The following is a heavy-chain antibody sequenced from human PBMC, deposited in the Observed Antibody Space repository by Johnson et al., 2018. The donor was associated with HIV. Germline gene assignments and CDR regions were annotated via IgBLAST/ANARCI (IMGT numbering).Heavy chain of an antibody. CDR2: IYSGGTT. CDR1: GFTFSSNY. V-gene: IGHV3-66*01. Sequence: VQLVESGGGVVQPGRSLRLSCAASGFTFSSNYMSWVRQAPGKGLEWVSVIYSGGTTYYADSVKGRFTISRDNSKNTLFLQMNSLRGDDTAVYYCARAYSYGAFDIWGLGTMVTVSS. CDR3: ARAYSYGAFDI. D-gene: IGHD5-18*01. J-gene: IGHJ3*02.